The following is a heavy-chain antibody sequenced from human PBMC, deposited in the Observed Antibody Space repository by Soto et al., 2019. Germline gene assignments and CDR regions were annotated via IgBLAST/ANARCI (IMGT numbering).Heavy chain of an antibody. CDR1: GFSLSNARMG. D-gene: IGHD6-19*01. V-gene: IGHV2-26*01. Sequence: QVTLKESGPVLVKPTETLTLTCTVSGFSLSNARMGVSWIRQPPGKALEWLAHIFSNDEKSYRTSLKSRLTIYKDTSKSQVVLTMTNMDPVDTATYSCARISQWPEVQYFQHWGQGTLVTVSS. CDR2: IFSNDEK. J-gene: IGHJ1*01. CDR3: ARISQWPEVQYFQH.